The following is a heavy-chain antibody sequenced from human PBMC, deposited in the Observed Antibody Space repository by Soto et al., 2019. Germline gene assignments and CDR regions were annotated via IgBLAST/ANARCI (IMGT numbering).Heavy chain of an antibody. D-gene: IGHD3-16*01. CDR2: VWSNGIND. J-gene: IGHJ3*02. V-gene: IGHV3-33*01. CDR1: GFSFSTYG. CDR3: VREGGPFDAFDI. Sequence: PGGSLRLSCAASGFSFSTYGMHWVRQAPGKWLEWVAVVWSNGINDYYADSVRGRYTISRDNSKSSLFLQVNRLKAEDTAVYYWVREGGPFDAFDIWGQGXMVTV.